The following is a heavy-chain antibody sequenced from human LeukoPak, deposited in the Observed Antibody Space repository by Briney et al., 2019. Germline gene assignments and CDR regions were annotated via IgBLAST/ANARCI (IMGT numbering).Heavy chain of an antibody. D-gene: IGHD5-12*01. Sequence: GGSLRLSCAASGFTFSDYYMTWIRQAPGKGPECLSYISGTSSFTNYADSVKGRFTISRDNAKNSLYLQMNSLRAEDTAVYYCAREREAWNWGQGTLVTVSS. CDR2: ISGTSSFT. CDR1: GFTFSDYY. CDR3: AREREAWN. V-gene: IGHV3-11*05. J-gene: IGHJ4*02.